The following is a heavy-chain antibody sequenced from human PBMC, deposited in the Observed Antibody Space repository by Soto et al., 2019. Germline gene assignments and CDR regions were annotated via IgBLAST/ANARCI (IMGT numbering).Heavy chain of an antibody. J-gene: IGHJ4*02. CDR1: GYSFTTYL. CDR3: SRQHCSGGSCYFDY. D-gene: IGHD2-15*01. V-gene: IGHV5-51*01. Sequence: PGASLKISYKGFGYSFTTYLNYRVRPFPGKGLEWMGIIYPGDSDTRYSPSFQGQVTISAVQSISTAYLQWSSLKASDTAMYYCSRQHCSGGSCYFDYWGQGTLVTVSS. CDR2: IYPGDSDT.